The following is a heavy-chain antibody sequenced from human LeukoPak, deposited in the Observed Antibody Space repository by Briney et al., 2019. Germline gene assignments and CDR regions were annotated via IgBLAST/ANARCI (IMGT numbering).Heavy chain of an antibody. V-gene: IGHV1-18*01. J-gene: IGHJ4*02. CDR3: ARDVVDYYDSSGYLDY. CDR2: ISAYNGKT. Sequence: ASVKVSCKASGYTFTSYGISWVRQAPGQGLEWMGWISAYNGKTNYAQKLQGRVTMTTDTSTSTAYMELRSLRSDDTAVYYCARDVVDYYDSSGYLDYWGQGTLVTVSS. D-gene: IGHD3-22*01. CDR1: GYTFTSYG.